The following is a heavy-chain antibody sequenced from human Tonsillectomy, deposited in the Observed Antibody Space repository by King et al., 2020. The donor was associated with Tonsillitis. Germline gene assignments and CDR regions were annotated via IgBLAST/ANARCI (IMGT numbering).Heavy chain of an antibody. Sequence: TLKESGPTLVKPTQTLTLTCTFSGFSLSTSGVGVGWIRQPPGKALEWLALIYWDDDKRYSPSLKTRLTIAKDTSKNQVVLSMTNVDPVDTATYFCARRHSGFLAPSPIRDSFDIWGQGRMVTVSS. D-gene: IGHD3-3*01. CDR3: ARRHSGFLAPSPIRDSFDI. V-gene: IGHV2-5*02. CDR1: GFSLSTSGVG. J-gene: IGHJ3*02. CDR2: IYWDDDK.